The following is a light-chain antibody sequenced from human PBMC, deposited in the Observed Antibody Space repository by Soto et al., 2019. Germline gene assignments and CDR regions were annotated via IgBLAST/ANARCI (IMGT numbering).Light chain of an antibody. J-gene: IGKJ4*01. CDR1: QSISTN. Sequence: ETVMAQSPATMSLSTGERATLSCRASQSISTNLAWYQQKPGRAPSLLVYGASTRATGLPARFSGSGSGAEFTLTISSLQSEDLAVYYCQQYNYWPLTFGGRTKVQI. CDR3: QQYNYWPLT. CDR2: GAS. V-gene: IGKV3-15*01.